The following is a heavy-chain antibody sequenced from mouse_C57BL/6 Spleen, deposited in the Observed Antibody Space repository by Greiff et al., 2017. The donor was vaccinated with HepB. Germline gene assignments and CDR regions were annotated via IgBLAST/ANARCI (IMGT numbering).Heavy chain of an antibody. CDR1: GYTFTDYY. V-gene: IGHV1-76*01. CDR2: IYPGSGNT. CDR3: ARGDGYWYFDV. Sequence: VQLQQSGAELVRPGASVKLSCKASGYTFTDYYINWVKQRPGKGLEWIARIYPGSGNTYYNEKFKGKATLTAEKYSSTAYMQLSSLTSEDSAVYFGARGDGYWYFDVWGTGTTVTVSS. J-gene: IGHJ1*03. D-gene: IGHD2-3*01.